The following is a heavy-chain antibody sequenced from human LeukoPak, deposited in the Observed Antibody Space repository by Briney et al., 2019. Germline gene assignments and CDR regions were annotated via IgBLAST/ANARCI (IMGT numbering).Heavy chain of an antibody. CDR1: GFTFSRSW. CDR2: IKQDGSEK. V-gene: IGHV3-7*01. CDR3: ARDRGGWPDY. D-gene: IGHD6-19*01. Sequence: TGGSLRLSCAASGFTFSRSWMSWVRQAPGKGLEWVANIKQDGSEKYYVDSVKGRFTISRDNAKNSLYLQMNSLRAEDTAVYYCARDRGGWPDYWGQGTLVTVSS. J-gene: IGHJ4*02.